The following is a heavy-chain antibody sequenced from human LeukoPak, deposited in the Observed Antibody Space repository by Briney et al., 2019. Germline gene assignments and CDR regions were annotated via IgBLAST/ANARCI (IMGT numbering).Heavy chain of an antibody. CDR3: ASSPYYGSGSYHNDYYYYGMDV. CDR1: GFTVSSNY. CDR2: IYSGGST. V-gene: IGHV3-66*01. D-gene: IGHD3-10*01. Sequence: GGSLRLSCAAYGFTVSSNYMSWVRQAPGKGLEWVSVIYSGGSTYYADSVKGRFTISRDNSKNTLYLQMNSLRAEDTAVYYCASSPYYGSGSYHNDYYYYGMDVWGQGTTVTVSS. J-gene: IGHJ6*02.